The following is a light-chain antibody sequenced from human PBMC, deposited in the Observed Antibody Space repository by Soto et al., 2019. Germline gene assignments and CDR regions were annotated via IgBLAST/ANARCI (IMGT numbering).Light chain of an antibody. V-gene: IGLV2-23*03. J-gene: IGLJ2*01. CDR1: SSDVGSYNL. Sequence: QSALTQPASVSGSPGQSITISCTGTSSDVGSYNLVSWYQQHPGKAPKLMIYEGSKRPSGVSNRFSGSKSGNKASLTISGLQAEDEADYYCYSYTGSSTFVVFGRGTKLTVL. CDR3: YSYTGSSTFVV. CDR2: EGS.